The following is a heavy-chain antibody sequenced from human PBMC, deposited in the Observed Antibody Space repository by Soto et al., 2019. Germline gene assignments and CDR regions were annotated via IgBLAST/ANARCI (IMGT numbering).Heavy chain of an antibody. J-gene: IGHJ4*02. CDR3: ASTKDSVVGPAGIGGSKELGSSGLDY. V-gene: IGHV1-69*01. CDR2: IIPMFHTS. CDR1: GGVFRNYA. Sequence: QVQLVQSGAEVKKPGSSVKVSCKASGGVFRNYAISWVRQGPGQGLGWMGGIIPMFHTSNFGQRVQGRSTITADESTGTVYMEQRRLSSEDTAVNFWASTKDSVVGPAGIGGSKELGSSGLDYWGQGTLVTVSS. D-gene: IGHD2-2*02.